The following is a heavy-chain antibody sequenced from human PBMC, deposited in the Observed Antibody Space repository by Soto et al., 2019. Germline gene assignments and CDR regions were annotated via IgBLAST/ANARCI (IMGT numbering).Heavy chain of an antibody. Sequence: LSLTFAVSGGSISSSNWWSWVRQPPGKGLEWIGEIYHSGSTNYNPSLKSRVTISVDKSKNQFSLKLSSVTAADTAVYYCASWRYYDILNGSIGYYGMDVWGQGTTVTVSS. D-gene: IGHD3-9*01. J-gene: IGHJ6*02. CDR3: ASWRYYDILNGSIGYYGMDV. CDR2: IYHSGST. V-gene: IGHV4-4*02. CDR1: GGSISSSNW.